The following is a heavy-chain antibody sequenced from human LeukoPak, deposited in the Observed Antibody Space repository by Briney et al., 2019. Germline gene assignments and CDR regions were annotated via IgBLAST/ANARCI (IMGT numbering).Heavy chain of an antibody. J-gene: IGHJ4*02. D-gene: IGHD5-12*01. Sequence: GGSLKLSCAASGFTFSSYGMHWVRQAPGKGLEWVAVISYDGSNKYYADSVKGRFTISRDNSKNTLYLQMNSLRAEDTAVYYCAKVSYSGYEFDYWGQGTLVTVSS. V-gene: IGHV3-30*18. CDR3: AKVSYSGYEFDY. CDR2: ISYDGSNK. CDR1: GFTFSSYG.